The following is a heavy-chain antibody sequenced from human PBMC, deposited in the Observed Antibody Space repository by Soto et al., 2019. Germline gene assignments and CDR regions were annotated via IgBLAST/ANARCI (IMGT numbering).Heavy chain of an antibody. CDR1: GGSISGSY. J-gene: IGHJ6*02. V-gene: IGHV4-4*07. D-gene: IGHD4-17*01. CDR2: IYSSGSS. Sequence: VQLRESGPGLVKPSETLSLSCTVSGGSISGSYWSWVRQPAGKGLEWIGRIYSSGSSNYNPSLNSRLTMSLDTFKNQFSLKLRSVTAADTAIYYCARLFTVTTDYYFGMDVRGQGTTVTVSS. CDR3: ARLFTVTTDYYFGMDV.